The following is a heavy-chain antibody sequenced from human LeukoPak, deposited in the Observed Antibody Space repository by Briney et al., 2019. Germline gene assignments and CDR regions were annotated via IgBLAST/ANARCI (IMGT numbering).Heavy chain of an antibody. CDR3: TSKSSGYPYY. CDR1: GFTFGDYA. J-gene: IGHJ4*02. Sequence: PGGSLRLSCTASGFTFGDYAMSWVRQAPGKGLEWVGFIRSKAYGGTTEYAASVKGRFTISRDDSKSNAYLQMNSLKTEDTAVYYCTSKSSGYPYYWGQGTLVTVSS. V-gene: IGHV3-49*04. CDR2: IRSKAYGGTT. D-gene: IGHD5-12*01.